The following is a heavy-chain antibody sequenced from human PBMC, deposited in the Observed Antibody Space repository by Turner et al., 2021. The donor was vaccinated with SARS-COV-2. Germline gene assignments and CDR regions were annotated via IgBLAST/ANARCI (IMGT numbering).Heavy chain of an antibody. J-gene: IGHJ4*02. CDR2: ISPNSGGT. V-gene: IGHV1-2*02. CDR1: GYTFTGYY. CDR3: ARDSGITGVDI. Sequence: QVQLVQSGAEVKKPGASVKVSCKASGYTFTGYYMHWVRQAPGQGLEWMGWISPNSGGTNYAQKFQGRVTITADASVNTAYMEMSSLTSDDTPVYYCARDSGITGVDIWSEGTLVTVSP. D-gene: IGHD1-20*01.